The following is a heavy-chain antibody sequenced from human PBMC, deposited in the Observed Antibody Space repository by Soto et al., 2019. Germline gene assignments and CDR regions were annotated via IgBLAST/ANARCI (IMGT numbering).Heavy chain of an antibody. J-gene: IGHJ6*02. V-gene: IGHV3-33*01. CDR3: ARNREYSGYGGFYYGMDV. CDR2: IWFDGKNK. D-gene: IGHD5-12*01. Sequence: QVQLVESGGGVVQPGRSLRLSCAASGFTFSDYGMHWVRQAPGKGLEWVAVIWFDGKNKYYTDSGKGRFAIFRDESKNTLFLQMTSLRAEDTAVYYCARNREYSGYGGFYYGMDVWGQGTTVTVSS. CDR1: GFTFSDYG.